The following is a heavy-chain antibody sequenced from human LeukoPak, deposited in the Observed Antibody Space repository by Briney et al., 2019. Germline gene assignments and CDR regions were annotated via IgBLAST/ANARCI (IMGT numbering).Heavy chain of an antibody. D-gene: IGHD3-3*01. CDR1: GGTFSSYA. Sequence: ASVKVSCEASGGTFSSYAISWERQAPGQGLEWMGGIIPIFGTANYAQKFQGRVTITTDESTSTAYMELSSLRSEDTAVYYCARVSGYLENWFDPWGQGTLVTVSS. V-gene: IGHV1-69*05. J-gene: IGHJ5*02. CDR2: IIPIFGTA. CDR3: ARVSGYLENWFDP.